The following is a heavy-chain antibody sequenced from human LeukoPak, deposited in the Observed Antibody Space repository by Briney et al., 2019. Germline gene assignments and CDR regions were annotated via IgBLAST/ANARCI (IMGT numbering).Heavy chain of an antibody. Sequence: SETLSLTCTVSGGSISSSGCYWGWIRQPPGEGLEWIGSISHRGSTYYKPSLTSRVTMSIDTSKNQFSLKLTSVTAADTAVYHCARLNAGDPSSRTVDYWGQGTLVTVSS. D-gene: IGHD3-10*01. CDR3: ARLNAGDPSSRTVDY. CDR2: ISHRGST. J-gene: IGHJ4*02. V-gene: IGHV4-39*01. CDR1: GGSISSSGCY.